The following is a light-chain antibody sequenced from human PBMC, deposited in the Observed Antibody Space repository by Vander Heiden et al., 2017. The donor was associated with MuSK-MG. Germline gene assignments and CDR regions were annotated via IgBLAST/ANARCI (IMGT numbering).Light chain of an antibody. CDR1: QSISNW. CDR3: QQYSSYSRT. J-gene: IGKJ1*01. CDR2: KAS. V-gene: IGKV1-5*03. Sequence: DIQMTQSPSTLSASVGDRVTITCRASQSISNWLAWYQQKPGKAPKILIYKASSLESGVPSRFSGSGSGTEFTLTISSLQPDDFATYYCQQYSSYSRTFGQGTKVEI.